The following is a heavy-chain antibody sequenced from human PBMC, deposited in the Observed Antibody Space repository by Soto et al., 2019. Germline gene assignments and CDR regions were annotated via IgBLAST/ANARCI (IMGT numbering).Heavy chain of an antibody. Sequence: ASVKVSCKASGYTFTSYAMHWVRQAPGQRLEWMGWINAGNGNTKYSQKFQGRVTITRDTSASTAYMELSSLRSEDTAVYYCARELSSSSSRYYFDYWGQGTLVTVSS. D-gene: IGHD6-13*01. CDR2: INAGNGNT. J-gene: IGHJ4*01. CDR3: ARELSSSSSRYYFDY. V-gene: IGHV1-3*01. CDR1: GYTFTSYA.